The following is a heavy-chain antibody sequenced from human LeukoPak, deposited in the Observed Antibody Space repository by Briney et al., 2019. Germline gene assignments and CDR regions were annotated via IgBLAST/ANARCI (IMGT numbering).Heavy chain of an antibody. V-gene: IGHV4-61*02. CDR3: ARGSGSSWYYFDY. J-gene: IGHJ4*02. CDR1: GGSISSGSYY. CDR2: IYTSGST. Sequence: SQTLSLTCTVPGGSISSGSYYWSWIRQPAGKGLEWIGRIYTSGSTNYNPSLKSRVTISVDTSKNQFSLKLSSVTAADTAVYYCARGSGSSWYYFDYWGQGTLVTVSS. D-gene: IGHD6-13*01.